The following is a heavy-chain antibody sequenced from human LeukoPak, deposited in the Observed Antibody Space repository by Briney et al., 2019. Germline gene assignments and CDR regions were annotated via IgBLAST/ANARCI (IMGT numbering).Heavy chain of an antibody. CDR3: ARAAPVTAESSFGY. J-gene: IGHJ4*02. D-gene: IGHD2-21*02. Sequence: GGSLSLSCVASGFTFSIYAMHCVRHTPEKGLEYVSGMNSKGGSTQHTNSVEGSLTLHREHPKHTPYRQMGSQRTQDMGVYFCARAAPVTAESSFGYWGQGTLVTVSS. V-gene: IGHV3-64*01. CDR2: MNSKGGST. CDR1: GFTFSIYA.